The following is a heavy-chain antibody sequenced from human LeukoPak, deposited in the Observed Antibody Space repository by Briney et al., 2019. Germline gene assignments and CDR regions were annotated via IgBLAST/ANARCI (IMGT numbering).Heavy chain of an antibody. J-gene: IGHJ4*02. Sequence: SETLSLTCTVSDGPISSSSYYWGWIRQPPGKGLEWIGSICYSGSTYYNPSLKSRVTISVDTSKNQFSLKLSSVTAADTAVYYCGHNSSGYYSDYWGREPWSPSPQ. V-gene: IGHV4-39*01. D-gene: IGHD3-22*01. CDR3: GHNSSGYYSDY. CDR2: ICYSGST. CDR1: DGPISSSSYY.